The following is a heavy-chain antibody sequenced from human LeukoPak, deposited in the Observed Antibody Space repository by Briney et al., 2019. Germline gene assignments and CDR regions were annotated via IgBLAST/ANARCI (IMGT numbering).Heavy chain of an antibody. CDR3: ASGRDIAVAGPGGYFDY. Sequence: PGGSLRLSCVVSGISLSNYAMTWVRQAPGKGLEWVSYISERGGGTTYADSVKGRFTLSRDNAKNSLYLQMNSLTAEDTAVYYCASGRDIAVAGPGGYFDYWGQGTLVTVSS. V-gene: IGHV3-23*01. J-gene: IGHJ4*02. CDR1: GISLSNYA. CDR2: ISERGGGT. D-gene: IGHD6-19*01.